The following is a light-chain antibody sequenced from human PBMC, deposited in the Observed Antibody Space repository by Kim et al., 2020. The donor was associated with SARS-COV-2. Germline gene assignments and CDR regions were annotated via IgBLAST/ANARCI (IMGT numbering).Light chain of an antibody. CDR3: QQRDSWPLT. J-gene: IGKJ4*01. CDR1: QSISNY. CDR2: DAS. V-gene: IGKV3-11*01. Sequence: SLSPGERATLSCRARQSISNYLAWFQQNPGQPPRLLIYDASKRASGIPPRFSGSGSGTDFTLTISSLEPDDLALYYCQQRDSWPLTFGGGTKLEI.